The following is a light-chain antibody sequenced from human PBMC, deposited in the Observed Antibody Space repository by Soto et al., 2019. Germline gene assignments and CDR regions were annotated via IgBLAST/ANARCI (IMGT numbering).Light chain of an antibody. J-gene: IGLJ1*01. CDR2: EVS. Sequence: QSVLTQPASVSGSPGQSITISCTGTSSDVGGYNYVSWYQHHPGKAPKVMIYEVSNRPSGVSNRFSGSKSGNTASLTISGLQAEDEADYYCSSYTSSSTGVFGTGTKLTVL. CDR3: SSYTSSSTGV. V-gene: IGLV2-14*01. CDR1: SSDVGGYNY.